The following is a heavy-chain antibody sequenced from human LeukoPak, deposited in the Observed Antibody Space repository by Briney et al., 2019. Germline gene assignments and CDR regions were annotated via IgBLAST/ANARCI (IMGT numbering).Heavy chain of an antibody. J-gene: IGHJ6*04. D-gene: IGHD3-9*01. CDR2: IIPIFGTA. Sequence: ASVKVSCKASGGTFSSYAISWVRQAPGQGLEWMGGIIPIFGTANYAQKFQGRVTITADESTSTAYMELSSLRSEDTAVYYCAREEEGILTGYGGVNYYYYGMDVWGKGTTVTVSS. CDR3: AREEEGILTGYGGVNYYYYGMDV. CDR1: GGTFSSYA. V-gene: IGHV1-69*13.